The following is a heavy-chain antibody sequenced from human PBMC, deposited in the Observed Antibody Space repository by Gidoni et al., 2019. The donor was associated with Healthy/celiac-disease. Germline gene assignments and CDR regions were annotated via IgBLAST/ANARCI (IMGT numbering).Heavy chain of an antibody. CDR3: AKDRKGDCSSTSCPNYYYYYYGMDV. CDR1: GFPFCSYG. Sequence: QVQLVESGGGVVQPGRSLRLSWADSGFPFCSYGMHGVRQAQGKGLEWVAVISYDGSNKYYADSVKGRFTISRDNSKNTLYLQMNSLRAEDTAVYYCAKDRKGDCSSTSCPNYYYYYYGMDVWGQGTTVTVSS. CDR2: ISYDGSNK. D-gene: IGHD2-2*01. J-gene: IGHJ6*02. V-gene: IGHV3-30*18.